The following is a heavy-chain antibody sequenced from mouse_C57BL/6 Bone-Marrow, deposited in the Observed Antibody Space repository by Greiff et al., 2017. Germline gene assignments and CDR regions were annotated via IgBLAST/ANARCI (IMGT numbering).Heavy chain of an antibody. Sequence: QVQLKQSGPELVKPGASVKISCKASGYSFTSYYIHWVKQRPGQGLEWIGWIYPGSGNTKYNEKFKGKATLTADTSSSTAYIQLSSLTSEDAAVYYCARVYYGYDGRDYYAMDDWGQGTSVTVAS. J-gene: IGHJ4*01. CDR1: GYSFTSYY. V-gene: IGHV1-66*01. D-gene: IGHD2-2*01. CDR3: ARVYYGYDGRDYYAMDD. CDR2: IYPGSGNT.